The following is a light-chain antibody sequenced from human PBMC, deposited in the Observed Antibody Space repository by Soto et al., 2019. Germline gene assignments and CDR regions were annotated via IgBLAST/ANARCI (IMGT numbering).Light chain of an antibody. CDR1: QSVSTS. Sequence: EIVLTQSPATLSLSPGERATLSCRASQSVSTSLAWYQQKPGQAPRLLIYDAPDRATGIPARFSASGSGTDFSLTISSLEPEDFAVYYCQHRISWPFTFGQGTNLEIK. CDR2: DAP. CDR3: QHRISWPFT. V-gene: IGKV3-11*01. J-gene: IGKJ2*01.